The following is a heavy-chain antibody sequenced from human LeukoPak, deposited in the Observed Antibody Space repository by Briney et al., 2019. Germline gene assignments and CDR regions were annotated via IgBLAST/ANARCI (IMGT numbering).Heavy chain of an antibody. V-gene: IGHV3-74*01. Sequence: GGPLRLSCAASGFTFSSYWLHWLRQAPGKGLMWVARINGDGTSTTYADSVKGRFTISRDNAKKALYLQMNSLGAEDTAVYYCAVKGGYNDWDAPFDYWGQGTLVTVSS. J-gene: IGHJ4*02. D-gene: IGHD5-12*01. CDR2: INGDGTST. CDR3: AVKGGYNDWDAPFDY. CDR1: GFTFSSYW.